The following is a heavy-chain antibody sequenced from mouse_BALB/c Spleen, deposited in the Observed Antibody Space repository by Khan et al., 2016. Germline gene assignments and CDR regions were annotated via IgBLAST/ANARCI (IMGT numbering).Heavy chain of an antibody. Sequence: VRLQQSGPELVKPGASVKMSCKASGYTFTDYVISWVKQRTGQGLEWIGEIYPGSGSTYYNEKFKGKATLTADTSSNTAYMQLSSLTSEDSAVYFCSKGLGAMDYWGQGTSVTVSS. CDR1: GYTFTDYV. V-gene: IGHV1-81*01. J-gene: IGHJ4*01. CDR3: SKGLGAMDY. D-gene: IGHD3-3*01. CDR2: IYPGSGST.